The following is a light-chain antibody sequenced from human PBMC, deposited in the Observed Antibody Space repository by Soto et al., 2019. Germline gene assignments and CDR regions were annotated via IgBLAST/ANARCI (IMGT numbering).Light chain of an antibody. CDR1: QRLXRD. CDR3: QQYNNWPTRT. CDR2: GAS. V-gene: IGKV3-15*01. Sequence: IVLTQCPATLSVSPGESATLSCRASQRLXRDLGWYEEKPGEARRRLIXGASTRATGVPATFSGSASGTEFTLTISSLQSEYFSLYYCQQYNNWPTRTFGQGTKVDIK. J-gene: IGKJ1*01.